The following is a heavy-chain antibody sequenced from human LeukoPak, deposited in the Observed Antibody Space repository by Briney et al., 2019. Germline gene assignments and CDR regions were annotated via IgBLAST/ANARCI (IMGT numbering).Heavy chain of an antibody. CDR1: GYTLTELS. J-gene: IGHJ4*02. CDR2: FYPEDGET. Sequence: ASVKVSCKVSGYTLTELSMHWVRQAPGKGLEWMGGFYPEDGETIYAQKCQGRVTMTEDTPTDTAYMEPSRLRSEDTAVYYCAVGLLWFGKLDYWGQGTLVTVSS. V-gene: IGHV1-24*01. D-gene: IGHD3-10*01. CDR3: AVGLLWFGKLDY.